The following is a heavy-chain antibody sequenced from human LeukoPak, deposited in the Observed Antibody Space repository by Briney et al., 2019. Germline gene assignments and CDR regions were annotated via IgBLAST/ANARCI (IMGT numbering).Heavy chain of an antibody. CDR3: ARARYSSGWYWGGTDY. CDR1: GFTFSSYA. J-gene: IGHJ4*02. D-gene: IGHD6-19*01. V-gene: IGHV3-30-3*01. Sequence: GGSLRLSCAASGFTFSSYAMHWVRQAPGKGLEWVAVISYDGSNKYYADSVKGRFTISRDNSRNTLYLQMNSLRAEDTAVYYYARARYSSGWYWGGTDYWGQGTLVTVSS. CDR2: ISYDGSNK.